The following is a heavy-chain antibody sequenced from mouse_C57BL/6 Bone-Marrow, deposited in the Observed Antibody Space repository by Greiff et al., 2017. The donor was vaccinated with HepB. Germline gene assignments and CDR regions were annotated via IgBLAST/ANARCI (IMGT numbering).Heavy chain of an antibody. J-gene: IGHJ3*01. D-gene: IGHD2-12*01. V-gene: IGHV1-64*01. CDR3: ARADSSWFAY. CDR2: IHPNSGST. CDR1: GYTFTSYW. Sequence: QVQLQQPGAELVKPGASVKLSCKASGYTFTSYWMHWVKQRPGQGLGWIGMIHPNSGSTNYNEKFKSKATLTVDKSSSTAYMQLSSLTSEDSAVYYCARADSSWFAYWGQGTLVTVSA.